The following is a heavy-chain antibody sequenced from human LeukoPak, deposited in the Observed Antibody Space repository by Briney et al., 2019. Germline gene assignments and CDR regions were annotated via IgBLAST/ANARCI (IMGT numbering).Heavy chain of an antibody. J-gene: IGHJ4*02. CDR3: ARLLHPDQGSSDY. CDR2: IIPIFGTA. D-gene: IGHD2/OR15-2a*01. V-gene: IGHV1-69*13. Sequence: SVKVSCKASGGTFSSYAISWVRQAPGQGLEWMGGIIPIFGTANYAQKFQGRVTITADESTSTAYMELSSLRSEDTAVYYCARLLHPDQGSSDYWGQGTLVTVSS. CDR1: GGTFSSYA.